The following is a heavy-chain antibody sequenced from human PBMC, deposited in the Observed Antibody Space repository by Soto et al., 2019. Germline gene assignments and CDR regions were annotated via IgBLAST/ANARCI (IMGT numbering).Heavy chain of an antibody. V-gene: IGHV1-18*01. CDR1: GYTFTSYA. J-gene: IGHJ4*02. Sequence: GASVKVSCKASGYTFTSYAMHWVRQAPGQGLEWMGWISAYNGNTNYAQKLQGRVTMTTDTSTSTAYMELRSLRSDDTAVYYCASGIGITFGGVTREFDYWGQGTLVTSPQ. CDR3: ASGIGITFGGVTREFDY. CDR2: ISAYNGNT. D-gene: IGHD3-16*01.